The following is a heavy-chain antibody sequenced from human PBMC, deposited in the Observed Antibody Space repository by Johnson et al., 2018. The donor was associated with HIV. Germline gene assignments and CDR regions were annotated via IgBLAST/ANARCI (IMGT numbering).Heavy chain of an antibody. V-gene: IGHV3-66*01. CDR2: IYSGGST. D-gene: IGHD2-21*02. CDR1: GFTVSSNY. J-gene: IGHJ3*02. Sequence: EVQLVESGGGLVQPGGSLRLSCAASGFTVSSNYMSWVRQAPGKGLEWVSVIYSGGSTYYADSVKGRFTISRDNSKNTLYLQMNSLRAEDTAVYYCARDHRAYCGGDCYSDAFDIWGQGTMVTVSS. CDR3: ARDHRAYCGGDCYSDAFDI.